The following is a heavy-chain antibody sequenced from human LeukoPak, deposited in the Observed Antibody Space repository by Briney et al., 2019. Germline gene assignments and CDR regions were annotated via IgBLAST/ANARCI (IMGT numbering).Heavy chain of an antibody. V-gene: IGHV3-23*01. CDR2: LIENGATT. Sequence: GGSLRLSCAVSGFTFRSHAMSWVRQAPGKGLQFVSGLIENGATTYHADSVKSRFTISRDNSRSTVYLQMTSLRAEDTAVYYCVKDYQVGNSPAFGDCWGQGTLVTVSS. D-gene: IGHD2-21*01. CDR1: GFTFRSHA. CDR3: VKDYQVGNSPAFGDC. J-gene: IGHJ4*02.